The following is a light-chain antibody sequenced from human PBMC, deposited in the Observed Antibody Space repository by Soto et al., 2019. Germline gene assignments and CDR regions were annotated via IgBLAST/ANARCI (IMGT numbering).Light chain of an antibody. CDR2: EVT. CDR3: SSYAGSNTVV. J-gene: IGLJ2*01. V-gene: IGLV2-8*01. CDR1: SSDVGGYNF. Sequence: QSALTQPPSASGSPGQSVTISCTGTSSDVGGYNFVSWYQQHPGKAPKFIIYEVTKRRSGVPDRFSGSKSGNTASLTVSGLQAEDEADYYCSSYAGSNTVVFGGGTKLTVL.